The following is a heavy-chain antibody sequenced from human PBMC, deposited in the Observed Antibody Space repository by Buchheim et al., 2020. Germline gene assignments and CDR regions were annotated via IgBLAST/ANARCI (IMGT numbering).Heavy chain of an antibody. CDR2: LYYSGNT. CDR1: GDSISSGDYC. Sequence: QVQLQESGPGLVKPSQTLSLTCTVSGDSISSGDYCCTWVRQHPGKGLEWIGYLYYSGNTYYNPSLKSRVTISVDTSMNQFSLKLSSVTAADTAVYYCARRSTSGNFDYWGQGTL. V-gene: IGHV4-31*03. CDR3: ARRSTSGNFDY. D-gene: IGHD6-13*01. J-gene: IGHJ4*02.